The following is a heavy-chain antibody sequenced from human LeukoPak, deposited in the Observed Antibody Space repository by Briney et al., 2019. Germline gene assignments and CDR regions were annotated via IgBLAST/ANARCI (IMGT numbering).Heavy chain of an antibody. J-gene: IGHJ4*02. Sequence: QSGGFLRLSCAASGFTFSSYAMNWVRQAPGKGLEWVSDISGSGLSTYYADSVKGRLTISRDNSRNTLYLQMNSLRAEDPAVYYCAKSSSFLRFLEWLGRIDYWGQGPVVTVSS. CDR2: ISGSGLST. CDR1: GFTFSSYA. CDR3: AKSSSFLRFLEWLGRIDY. D-gene: IGHD3-3*01. V-gene: IGHV3-23*01.